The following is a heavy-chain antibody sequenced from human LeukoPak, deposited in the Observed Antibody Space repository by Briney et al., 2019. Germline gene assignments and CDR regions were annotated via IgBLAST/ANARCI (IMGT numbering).Heavy chain of an antibody. CDR3: TRGYYDSSGSIDY. CDR2: IWYDGSNK. V-gene: IGHV3-33*08. CDR1: GFTFSRYD. D-gene: IGHD3-22*01. J-gene: IGHJ4*02. Sequence: GGSLRLSCAASGFTFSRYDMHWVRQAPGKGLEWVAVIWYDGSNKYYADSVKGRFTISRDNSKNTLYLQMNSLRAEDTAVYYCTRGYYDSSGSIDYWGQGTLVTVS.